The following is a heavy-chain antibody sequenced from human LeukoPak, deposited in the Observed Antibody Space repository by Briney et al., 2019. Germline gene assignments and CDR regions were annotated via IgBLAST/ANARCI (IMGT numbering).Heavy chain of an antibody. CDR3: ARGAHPGVTGNYYFDY. Sequence: SETLSLTCAVYGGSFSGYYWSWIRQSPGKGLEWIGEVNHRGSTNYNPSLKSRVTISVDTSKNQFSLKLRSMTAADTAVYFCARGAHPGVTGNYYFDYWGQGILVTVSS. CDR1: GGSFSGYY. D-gene: IGHD3-9*01. J-gene: IGHJ4*02. CDR2: VNHRGST. V-gene: IGHV4-34*01.